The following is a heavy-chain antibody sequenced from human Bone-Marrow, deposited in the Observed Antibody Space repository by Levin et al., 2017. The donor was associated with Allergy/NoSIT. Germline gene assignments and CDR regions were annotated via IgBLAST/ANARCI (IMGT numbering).Heavy chain of an antibody. J-gene: IGHJ4*02. D-gene: IGHD3-16*01. CDR1: GFTVSNNY. Sequence: GESLKISCAVSGFTVSNNYMSWVRQAPGKGLDWVSLIYSGGSTNYADSVQGRFTISRDNFKNTLYLQMNSLRAEDTAVYYCAGGPSRGYWGQGTLVTVSS. CDR3: AGGPSRGY. CDR2: IYSGGST. V-gene: IGHV3-66*01.